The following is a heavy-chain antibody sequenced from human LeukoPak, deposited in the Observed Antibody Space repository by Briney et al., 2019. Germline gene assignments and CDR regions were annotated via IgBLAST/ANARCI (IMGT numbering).Heavy chain of an antibody. V-gene: IGHV3-23*01. J-gene: IGHJ3*02. Sequence: HAGGSLRLSCAASGFTFSSSAMSWVRQAPGKGLEWVSAISGSGGSTYYADSVKGRFTISRDNSKNTLYLQMNSLRAEDTAVYYCAKDRTTEGRMDDAFDIWGQGTMVTVSS. CDR1: GFTFSSSA. CDR3: AKDRTTEGRMDDAFDI. CDR2: ISGSGGST. D-gene: IGHD4-17*01.